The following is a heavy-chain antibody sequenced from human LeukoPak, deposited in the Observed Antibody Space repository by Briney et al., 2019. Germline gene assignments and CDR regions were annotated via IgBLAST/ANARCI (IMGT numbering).Heavy chain of an antibody. CDR1: GYTFTSYG. CDR3: ARPLTGYHCSDY. J-gene: IGHJ4*02. CDR2: ISAYNGNT. V-gene: IGHV1-18*01. Sequence: ASVKVSCRASGYTFTSYGISWVRQAPGQGLEWMGWISAYNGNTNYAQKLQGRVTMTTDTSTSTAYMELSSLRSEDTAVYYCARPLTGYHCSDYWGQGTLVTVSS. D-gene: IGHD3-9*01.